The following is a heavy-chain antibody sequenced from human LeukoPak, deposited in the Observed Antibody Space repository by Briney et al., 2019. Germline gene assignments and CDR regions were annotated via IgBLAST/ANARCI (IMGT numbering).Heavy chain of an antibody. D-gene: IGHD2-2*01. CDR2: MNPNSGNT. CDR1: GYTFTSYD. CDR3: ARGGKVVVPAAYFDL. Sequence: ASVKVSCKASGYTFTSYDINWVRQATGQGLEWMGWMNPNSGNTGYAQKLQGRVTMTRNTSISTAYMELSSLRSEDTAVYYCARGGKVVVPAAYFDLWGRGTLVTVSS. J-gene: IGHJ2*01. V-gene: IGHV1-8*01.